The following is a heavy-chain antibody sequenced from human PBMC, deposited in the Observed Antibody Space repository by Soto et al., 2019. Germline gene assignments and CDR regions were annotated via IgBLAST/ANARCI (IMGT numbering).Heavy chain of an antibody. V-gene: IGHV4-31*03. CDR1: GGSISSGGYY. J-gene: IGHJ6*03. D-gene: IGHD2-2*01. Sequence: PSETLSLTCTVSGGSISSGGYYWSWIRQHPGKGLEWIGYIYYSGSTYYNPSLKSRVTISVDTSKNQFSLKLSSVTAADTAVYYCARIIRHIVVVPAARSYYYYMDVWGKGTTVTVSS. CDR2: IYYSGST. CDR3: ARIIRHIVVVPAARSYYYYMDV.